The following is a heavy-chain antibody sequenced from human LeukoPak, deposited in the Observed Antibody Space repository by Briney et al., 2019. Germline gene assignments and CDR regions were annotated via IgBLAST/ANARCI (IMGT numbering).Heavy chain of an antibody. J-gene: IGHJ5*02. CDR3: AGGYCSGGSCYNWFDP. D-gene: IGHD2-15*01. CDR2: IIPIFGTA. CDR1: GYTFTSYG. Sequence: ASVKVSCKASGYTFTSYGISWVRQAPGQGLEWMGGIIPIFGTANYAQKFQGRVTIATDESTSTAYMELSSLRSEDTAVYYCAGGYCSGGSCYNWFDPWGQGTLVTVSS. V-gene: IGHV1-69*05.